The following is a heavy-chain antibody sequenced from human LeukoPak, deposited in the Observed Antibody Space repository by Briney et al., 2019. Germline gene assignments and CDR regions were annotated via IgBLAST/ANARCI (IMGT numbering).Heavy chain of an antibody. V-gene: IGHV3-23*01. J-gene: IGHJ3*02. D-gene: IGHD2-15*01. CDR3: ARAGTLVAATYHDAFDI. Sequence: GGSLRLSCAASGFTFSSYGMSWVRQAPGKGLEWVSAISGSGGSTYYADSVKGRFTISRDNSKNTLYLQMNSLRAEDTAVYYCARAGTLVAATYHDAFDIWGQGTMVTVSS. CDR1: GFTFSSYG. CDR2: ISGSGGST.